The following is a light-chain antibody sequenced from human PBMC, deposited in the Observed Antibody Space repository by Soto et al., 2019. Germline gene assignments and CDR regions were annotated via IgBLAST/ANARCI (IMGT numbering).Light chain of an antibody. CDR1: QSISSW. V-gene: IGKV1-5*03. CDR2: KAS. J-gene: IGKJ1*01. CDR3: QQYNSYST. Sequence: DIQMTQSPSTLSASVGDRVTITCRASQSISSWLAWYQQKPGKAPKLLIYKASSLESGVPSRFSGSGSGTEVTLTISSLQADDVATYYCQQYNSYSTFGQGTKVEIK.